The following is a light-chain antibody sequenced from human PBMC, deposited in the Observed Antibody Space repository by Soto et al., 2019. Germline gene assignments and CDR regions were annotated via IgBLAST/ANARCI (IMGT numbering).Light chain of an antibody. CDR1: EDITNY. J-gene: IGKJ4*01. V-gene: IGKV1-9*01. Sequence: IQLTQSPSSLSASVGDRVTVTCRASEDITNYLAWYQQKVGKAPKLLIYDASTLHSGVPSRFSGSGSGTDFTLTISGPQPEDFATYHCQQLTRYPSTFGGGTKVEI. CDR2: DAS. CDR3: QQLTRYPST.